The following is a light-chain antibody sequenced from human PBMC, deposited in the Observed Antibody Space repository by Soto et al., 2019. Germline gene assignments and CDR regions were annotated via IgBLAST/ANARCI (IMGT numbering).Light chain of an antibody. CDR2: DAS. CDR1: QGISSA. Sequence: AIQLTQSPSSLSASVGDRVTITCRASQGISSALAWYQQKPGKAPKLLIYDASSLESGVPSRFSGSGSGTDFTLTISSLQPEDFAIYNCQQFNSYPLMYTFGQGTKLEIK. CDR3: QQFNSYPLMYT. V-gene: IGKV1-13*02. J-gene: IGKJ2*01.